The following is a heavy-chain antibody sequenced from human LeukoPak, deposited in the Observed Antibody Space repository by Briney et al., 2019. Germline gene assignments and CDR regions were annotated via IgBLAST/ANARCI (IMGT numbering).Heavy chain of an antibody. Sequence: GGSLRLSCAASGFTFSSYGMHWVRQAPGKGLEWVAVIWYDGSNKYYADSVKGRFTISRDNSKNTLYLQMNSLRAEDTAVYYCAREVPSIAVAGTSGMDVWGQGTTVTVSS. CDR3: AREVPSIAVAGTSGMDV. J-gene: IGHJ6*02. D-gene: IGHD6-19*01. CDR1: GFTFSSYG. CDR2: IWYDGSNK. V-gene: IGHV3-33*01.